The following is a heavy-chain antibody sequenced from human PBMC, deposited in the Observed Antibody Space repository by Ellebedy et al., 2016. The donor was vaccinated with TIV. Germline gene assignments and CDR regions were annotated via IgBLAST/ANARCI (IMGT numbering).Heavy chain of an antibody. Sequence: SVKVSCKASGYTFTSYYMHWVRQAPGQGLEWMGGIIPIFGTANCAQKFQGRVTIIADESTSTAYMELSSLRSEDTAVYYCASFSGSYSYYFDYWGQGTLVTVSS. CDR2: IIPIFGTA. CDR3: ASFSGSYSYYFDY. V-gene: IGHV1-69*13. CDR1: GYTFTSYY. J-gene: IGHJ4*02. D-gene: IGHD1-26*01.